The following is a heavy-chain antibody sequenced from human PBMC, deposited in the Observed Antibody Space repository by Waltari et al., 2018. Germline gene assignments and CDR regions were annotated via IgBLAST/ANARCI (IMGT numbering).Heavy chain of an antibody. CDR1: GFAFSSHV. Sequence: EVQLLESGGGLVQPGGSLRLSCAASGFAFSSHVISWVRQAPGKGLEWASGIRGSAGSTYSAASVKGRFTISRDNSKNTLYLQMNSLRAEDTAVYYCAKDLRGSTSRGGFDIWGQGTMVTVSS. D-gene: IGHD2-2*01. V-gene: IGHV3-23*01. J-gene: IGHJ3*02. CDR3: AKDLRGSTSRGGFDI. CDR2: IRGSAGST.